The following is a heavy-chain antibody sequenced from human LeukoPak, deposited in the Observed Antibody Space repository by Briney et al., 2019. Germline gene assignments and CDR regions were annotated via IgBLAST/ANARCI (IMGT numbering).Heavy chain of an antibody. CDR1: GGTFSSYG. Sequence: ECSVNVSCKPPGGTFSSYGISWVRPAPGQGLEWMGRIISMLGITNYAQKFQGRVTMTADTSTSTVYMELSSLRSEDTAVYYCARDLMGAAGPYWYFDLWGRGTLVTVSS. CDR3: ARDLMGAAGPYWYFDL. V-gene: IGHV1-69*04. D-gene: IGHD6-13*01. J-gene: IGHJ2*01. CDR2: IISMLGIT.